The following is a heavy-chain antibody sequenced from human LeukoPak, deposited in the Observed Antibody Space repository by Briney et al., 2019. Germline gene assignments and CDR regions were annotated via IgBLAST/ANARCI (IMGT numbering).Heavy chain of an antibody. D-gene: IGHD1-26*01. Sequence: SGGSLRLSCAASGFTFSSYSMNWVRQAPGKGLEWVAVISYDGSNKYYADSVKGRFTISRDNSKNTLYLQMNSLRAEDTAVYYCARDGGSYRGQNWFDPWGQGTLVTVSS. J-gene: IGHJ5*02. CDR2: ISYDGSNK. CDR3: ARDGGSYRGQNWFDP. CDR1: GFTFSSYS. V-gene: IGHV3-30*03.